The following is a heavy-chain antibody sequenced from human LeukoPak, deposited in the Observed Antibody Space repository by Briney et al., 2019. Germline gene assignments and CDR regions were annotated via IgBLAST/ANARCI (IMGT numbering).Heavy chain of an antibody. Sequence: PSETLSLTCTVSGGSISSYYWSWIRQPPGKGLEWIGYIYYSGSTNYNPSLKSRVTISVDTSKNQFSLKLSSVTAADTAAYYCARGEVATTGEWGQGTLVTVSS. J-gene: IGHJ4*02. CDR2: IYYSGST. V-gene: IGHV4-59*01. D-gene: IGHD5-12*01. CDR3: ARGEVATTGE. CDR1: GGSISSYY.